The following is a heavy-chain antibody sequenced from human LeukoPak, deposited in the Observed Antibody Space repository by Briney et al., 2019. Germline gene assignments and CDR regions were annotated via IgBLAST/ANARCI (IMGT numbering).Heavy chain of an antibody. CDR2: IKQDGSEK. Sequence: GGSLRLSCAASGFTFSSYWMSWVRQAPGKGLEWVANIKQDGSEKYYVDSVKGRFTISRDNAKNPLYLQMNSLRAEDTAVYYCARAKVVPAAIRSYYFDYWGQGTLVTVSS. CDR3: ARAKVVPAAIRSYYFDY. V-gene: IGHV3-7*01. D-gene: IGHD2-2*02. J-gene: IGHJ4*02. CDR1: GFTFSSYW.